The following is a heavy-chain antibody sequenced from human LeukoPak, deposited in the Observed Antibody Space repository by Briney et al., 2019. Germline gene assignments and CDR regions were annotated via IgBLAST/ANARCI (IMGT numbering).Heavy chain of an antibody. CDR3: ARVRVGGRYCSSTSCYYWFDP. CDR1: GGTFISYA. D-gene: IGHD2-2*01. CDR2: IIPIFGTA. Sequence: ASVKVSCKASGGTFISYAISWVRQAPGQGLEWMGGIIPIFGTANYAQKFQGRVTITADESTSTAYMELSSLRSEDTAVYYCARVRVGGRYCSSTSCYYWFDPWGQGTLVTVSS. J-gene: IGHJ5*02. V-gene: IGHV1-69*13.